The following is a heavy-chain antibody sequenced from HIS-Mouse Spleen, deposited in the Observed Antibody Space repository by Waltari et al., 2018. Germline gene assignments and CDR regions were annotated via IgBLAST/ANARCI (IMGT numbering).Heavy chain of an antibody. J-gene: IGHJ6*02. D-gene: IGHD3-9*01. CDR1: S. Sequence: SMNWVRQAPGKGLEWVSYISSSSSTIYYADSVKGRFTISRDNAKNSLYLQMNSLRAEDTAVYYCARDTRIPYYDILTGPNGDYYYYGMDVWGQGTTVTVSS. CDR2: ISSSSSTI. V-gene: IGHV3-48*01. CDR3: ARDTRIPYYDILTGPNGDYYYYGMDV.